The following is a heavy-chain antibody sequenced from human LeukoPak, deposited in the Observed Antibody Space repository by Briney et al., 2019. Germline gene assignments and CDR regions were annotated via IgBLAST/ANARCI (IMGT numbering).Heavy chain of an antibody. J-gene: IGHJ4*02. CDR2: ISGSGGST. CDR1: GFTFYTSA. D-gene: IGHD3-10*01. CDR3: AGASWVGEWIR. Sequence: RSGGSLRLSCEASGFTFYTSAMSWVRQGSGKGLEWVSTISGSGGSTYYADSVKGRFTISRDNGKNSVYLQMSGLRDEDTAVYYCAGASWVGEWIRWGQGTQVTVSS. V-gene: IGHV3-23*01.